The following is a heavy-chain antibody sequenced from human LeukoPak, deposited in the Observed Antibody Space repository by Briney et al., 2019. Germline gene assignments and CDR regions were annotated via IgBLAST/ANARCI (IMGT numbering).Heavy chain of an antibody. D-gene: IGHD3-22*01. V-gene: IGHV3-7*01. CDR2: IKQDGSEK. CDR3: ATYYYDSSGYYAEKNYYFDY. CDR1: GFTFSSYW. Sequence: PGGSLRLSCAASGFTFSSYWMGWVRQAPGKGLEWVANIKQDGSEKYYVDSVKGRFTISRDNAKNSLYLQMNSLRAEDTAVYYCATYYYDSSGYYAEKNYYFDYWGQGTLVTVSS. J-gene: IGHJ4*02.